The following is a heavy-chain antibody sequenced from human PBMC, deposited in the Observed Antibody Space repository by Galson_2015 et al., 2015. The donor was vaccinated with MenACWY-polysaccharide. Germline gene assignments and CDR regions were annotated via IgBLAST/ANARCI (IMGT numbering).Heavy chain of an antibody. J-gene: IGHJ4*02. CDR1: GFVFSSSW. D-gene: IGHD3-22*01. V-gene: IGHV3-74*01. Sequence: SLRLSCAGSGFVFSSSWMHWVRQAPGKGLVWVSRINIDGSVTNYADSVKGRFTISRDNAMNTLYLQMNSLRAEDTALYYCARESHHDSSGYPDYWGQGTLVTVFS. CDR2: INIDGSVT. CDR3: ARESHHDSSGYPDY.